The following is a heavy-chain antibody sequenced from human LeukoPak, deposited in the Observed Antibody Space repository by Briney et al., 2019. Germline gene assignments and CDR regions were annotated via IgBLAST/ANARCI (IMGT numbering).Heavy chain of an antibody. CDR1: GFSFSSFE. CDR2: ISKNSDT. Sequence: GGSLRLSCVLSGFSFSSFEMNWVRQVPGKGLEWVAYISKNSDTHYADSVKGRFTISRDNARQSLYLQMNSLRAEDTAVYYCARSLSGYITDPFLEQWGQGALVTVSS. J-gene: IGHJ4*02. D-gene: IGHD5-12*01. V-gene: IGHV3-48*03. CDR3: ARSLSGYITDPFLEQ.